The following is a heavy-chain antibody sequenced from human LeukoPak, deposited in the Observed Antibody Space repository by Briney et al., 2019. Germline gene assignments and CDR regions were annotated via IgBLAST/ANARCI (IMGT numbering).Heavy chain of an antibody. J-gene: IGHJ5*02. CDR3: AREYSSSWYDYNWFDP. V-gene: IGHV1-2*02. D-gene: IGHD6-13*01. CDR1: GYTFTGYY. CDR2: INPNSGGT. Sequence: GASVKVSCKASGYTFTGYYMHWVRQAPGQGLEWMGWINPNSGGTNYAQKFQGRVTMTRDTSISTAYMELSRLRPDDTAVYYCAREYSSSWYDYNWFDPWGQGTLVTVSS.